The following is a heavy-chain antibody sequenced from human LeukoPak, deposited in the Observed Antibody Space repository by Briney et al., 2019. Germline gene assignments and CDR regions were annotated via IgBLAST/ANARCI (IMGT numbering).Heavy chain of an antibody. Sequence: PSETLSLTCTVSGGSISSYYWSWIRQPPGKGLEWIGYIYYSGSTNYNPSLKSRVTISVDTSKNQFSLKLSSVTAADTAVYYCARDRYGEQAFDIWGQGTMVTVSS. CDR2: IYYSGST. J-gene: IGHJ3*02. CDR1: GGSISSYY. D-gene: IGHD1-1*01. CDR3: ARDRYGEQAFDI. V-gene: IGHV4-59*01.